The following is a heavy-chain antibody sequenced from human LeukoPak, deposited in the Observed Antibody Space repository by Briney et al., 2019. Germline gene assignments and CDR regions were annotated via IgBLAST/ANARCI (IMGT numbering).Heavy chain of an antibody. V-gene: IGHV3-20*04. D-gene: IGHD6-19*01. CDR2: INWNGGST. CDR3: ARDLGIAVAGTFDY. J-gene: IGHJ4*02. Sequence: GGSLRLSCAASGFTFDDYGMSWVRQAPGKGLEWVSGINWNGGSTGYADSVKGRFTISRDNAKKSLYLQMNSLRAEDTALYYCARDLGIAVAGTFDYWGQGTLVTVSS. CDR1: GFTFDDYG.